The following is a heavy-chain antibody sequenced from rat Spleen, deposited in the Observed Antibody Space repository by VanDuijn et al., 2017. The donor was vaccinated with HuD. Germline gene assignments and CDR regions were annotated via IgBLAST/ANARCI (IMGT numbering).Heavy chain of an antibody. V-gene: IGHV5-19*01. CDR2: ISPGGGTT. CDR1: GFTFSNFG. Sequence: EVQLVESGGGLVQPGRSLKLSCEASGFTFSNFGIHWIRQAPAKGLEWVASISPGGGTTYYRDSMKGRFTISRDNAKSTLYLQMNSLRSEDTATYYCTRRGFYYDGSYYYPGYFDFWGPGTMVTVSS. CDR3: TRRGFYYDGSYYYPGYFDF. D-gene: IGHD1-12*02. J-gene: IGHJ1*01.